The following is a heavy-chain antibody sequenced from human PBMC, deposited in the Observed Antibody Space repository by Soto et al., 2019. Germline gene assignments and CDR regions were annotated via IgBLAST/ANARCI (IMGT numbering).Heavy chain of an antibody. D-gene: IGHD3-22*01. CDR1: GFTFSSSA. CDR2: IRGGGST. CDR3: AKSDDTSHLHSLDN. V-gene: IGHV3-23*01. Sequence: EVQLLESGGGLVQPGGSLRLSCAASGFTFSSSAMIWVRQAPGRGLEWVSGIRGGGSTVYADSVKGRFTIFRDNSKNTVYLLMNSLGAEVTSVYHCAKSDDTSHLHSLDNWGRRTLDTVSS. J-gene: IGHJ4*02.